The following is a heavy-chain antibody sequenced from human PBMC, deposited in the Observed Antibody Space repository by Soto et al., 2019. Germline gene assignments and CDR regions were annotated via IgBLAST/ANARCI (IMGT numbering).Heavy chain of an antibody. CDR1: GFTFSTYA. D-gene: IGHD6-19*01. V-gene: IGHV3-30-3*01. CDR2: ISNDESKK. Sequence: QVQLVEAGGGVVQPGRSLRLSCAASGFTFSTYAVHWVRQAPGKGLEWVSVISNDESKKYYADSVKGRFTISRDNSNNTVYLQMNSLRAEYTAVYYCARSIAVAGLDYWGPGTLVTVSS. J-gene: IGHJ4*02. CDR3: ARSIAVAGLDY.